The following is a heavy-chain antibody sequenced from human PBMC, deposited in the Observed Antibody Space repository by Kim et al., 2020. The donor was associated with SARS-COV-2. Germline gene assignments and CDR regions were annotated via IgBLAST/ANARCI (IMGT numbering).Heavy chain of an antibody. Sequence: KRYRPSLKSRLTITKDTSKNQVVLTVTNMDPVDTATYYCAHRYSLFGYFQHWGQGTLVTVSS. V-gene: IGHV2-5*01. J-gene: IGHJ1*01. CDR3: AHRYSLFGYFQH. D-gene: IGHD3-16*02. CDR2: K.